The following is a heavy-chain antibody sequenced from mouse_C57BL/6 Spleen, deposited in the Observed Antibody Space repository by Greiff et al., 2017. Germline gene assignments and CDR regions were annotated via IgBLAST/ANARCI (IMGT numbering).Heavy chain of an antibody. CDR3: ARTLYSDYDAWFAY. D-gene: IGHD2-4*01. CDR1: GYSITSGYD. Sequence: EVKLVESGPGMVKPSQSLSLTCTVTGYSITSGYDWHWIRHFPGNKLEWMGYISYSGSTNYNPSLKSRISITHDTSNNHFFLKLNSVTTEDTATDYGARTLYSDYDAWFAYWGQGTLLTVSA. CDR2: ISYSGST. V-gene: IGHV3-1*01. J-gene: IGHJ3*01.